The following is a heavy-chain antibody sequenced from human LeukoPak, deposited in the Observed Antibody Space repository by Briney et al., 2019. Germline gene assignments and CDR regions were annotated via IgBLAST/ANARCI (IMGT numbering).Heavy chain of an antibody. Sequence: GGSLRLSCAASGFTFSSYAMSWVRQAPGKGLEWVSAISGSGGSTYYADSVKGRFTISRDNSKNTLYLQMNSLRAEDTAVYCCAKSSGYCSSTSCYSGPSGWFDPWGQGTLVTVSS. CDR2: ISGSGGST. J-gene: IGHJ5*02. CDR1: GFTFSSYA. D-gene: IGHD2-2*02. CDR3: AKSSGYCSSTSCYSGPSGWFDP. V-gene: IGHV3-23*01.